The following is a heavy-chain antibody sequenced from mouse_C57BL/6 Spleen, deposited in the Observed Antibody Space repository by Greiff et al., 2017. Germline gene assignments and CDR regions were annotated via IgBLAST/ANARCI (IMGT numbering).Heavy chain of an antibody. Sequence: EVKLQESGGGLVKPGGSLKLSCAASGFTFSSYAMSWVRQTPEKRLEWVATISDGGSYTYYPDNVKGRFTISRDNAKNNLYLQMSHLKSEDTAMYYCARVRTMVKGVMDYWGQGTSVTVSS. CDR3: ARVRTMVKGVMDY. CDR1: GFTFSSYA. V-gene: IGHV5-4*03. CDR2: ISDGGSYT. D-gene: IGHD2-1*01. J-gene: IGHJ4*01.